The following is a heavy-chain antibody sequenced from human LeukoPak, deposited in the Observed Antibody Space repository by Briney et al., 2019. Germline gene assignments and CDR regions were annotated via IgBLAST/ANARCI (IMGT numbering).Heavy chain of an antibody. CDR3: ARSAYGGNHRGKYYYYYYVDV. CDR2: INPSGGST. V-gene: IGHV1-46*01. D-gene: IGHD4-23*01. CDR1: GYTFTSYY. Sequence: ASVKVSCKASGYTFTSYYMHWVRQAPGQGLEWMGIINPSGGSTSYAQKFQGRVTMTRDTSTSTAYMELSSLRSEDTAVYYCARSAYGGNHRGKYYYYYYVDVWGKGTTVTVSS. J-gene: IGHJ6*03.